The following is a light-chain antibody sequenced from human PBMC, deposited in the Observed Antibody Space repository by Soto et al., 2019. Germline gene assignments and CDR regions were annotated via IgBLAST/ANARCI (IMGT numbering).Light chain of an antibody. CDR2: SND. CDR3: SSWDDSLNGVV. V-gene: IGLV1-44*01. J-gene: IGLJ3*02. CDR1: RSNIGRNA. Sequence: QSVLTQPPSASGTPGQRVTISCFGSRSNIGRNAVNWYQQLPGTAPQLLIYSNDRRPPGVPDRFSGSKSGTSGSLAISGLQSEDEAQYYCSSWDDSLNGVVFGGGTKLTVL.